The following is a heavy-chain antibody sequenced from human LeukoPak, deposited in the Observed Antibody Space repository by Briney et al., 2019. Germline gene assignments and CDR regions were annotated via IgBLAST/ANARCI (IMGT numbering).Heavy chain of an antibody. V-gene: IGHV4-59*08. CDR1: DGSTGTYY. D-gene: IGHD2-2*01. CDR2: MYYSGRT. CDR3: ARGGLGRQHASFFDS. J-gene: IGHJ4*01. Sequence: PSETLSLTCSVSDGSTGTYYWGWIRQPPGKRLEWIGYMYYSGRTPYHHSLKSRVPVSVDTSKNPFSLKLTSMTAADTAVYYCARGGLGRQHASFFDSWGHGTLVTVSS.